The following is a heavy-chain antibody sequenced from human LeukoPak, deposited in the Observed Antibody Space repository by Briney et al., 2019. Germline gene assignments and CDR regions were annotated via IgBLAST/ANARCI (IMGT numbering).Heavy chain of an antibody. CDR1: GFTFDDYA. J-gene: IGHJ6*02. CDR2: ISWNSGSI. CDR3: AKDMGARSGGSCYSAQAYGMDV. Sequence: GGSLRLSCAASGFTFDDYAMHWVRQAPGKGLEWVSGISWNSGSIGYADSVKGRFTISRDNAKNSLYLQMNSLRAEDTALYYCAKDMGARSGGSCYSAQAYGMDVWGQGTTVTVSS. D-gene: IGHD2-15*01. V-gene: IGHV3-9*01.